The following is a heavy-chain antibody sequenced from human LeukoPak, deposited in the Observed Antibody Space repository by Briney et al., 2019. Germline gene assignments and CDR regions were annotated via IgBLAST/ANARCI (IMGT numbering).Heavy chain of an antibody. CDR2: ISYDGSNK. J-gene: IGHJ3*02. CDR3: ARDQADAFDI. Sequence: GGSLRLSCATSGFTFNTFSLHWVRQAPGKGLEWLAVISYDGSNKYYADSVKGRFTISRDNSKNTLYLQMNSLRAEDTAVYYCARDQADAFDIWGQGTMVTVSS. CDR1: GFTFNTFS. V-gene: IGHV3-30-3*01.